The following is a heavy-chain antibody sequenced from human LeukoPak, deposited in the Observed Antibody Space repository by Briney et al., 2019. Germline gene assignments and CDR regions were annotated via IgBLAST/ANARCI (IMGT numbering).Heavy chain of an antibody. J-gene: IGHJ4*02. Sequence: SGTLSLTCAVSGGSISSSKWWSWVRQPPGKGLEWIGEIYHSGSTNYNPSLKSRVIISVDKSKNQFSLKLSSVTAADTAVYYCASYYHDSSGYYQYYFDSWGQGTLVTVSS. V-gene: IGHV4-4*02. CDR2: IYHSGST. D-gene: IGHD3-22*01. CDR3: ASYYHDSSGYYQYYFDS. CDR1: GGSISSSKW.